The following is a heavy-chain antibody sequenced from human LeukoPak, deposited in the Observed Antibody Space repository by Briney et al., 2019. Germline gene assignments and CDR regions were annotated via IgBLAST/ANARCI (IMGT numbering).Heavy chain of an antibody. CDR1: GGSFSGYH. CDR3: ARGRHDITMIVVVMTSVSYYLDV. V-gene: IGHV4-34*01. Sequence: SETLSLTCAVYGGSFSGYHWTWIRQSPGKGLEWIGDINPSGSTYYNPSLKSRLTISVDTSKHQFSLKLRSVTAADTAVYYCARGRHDITMIVVVMTSVSYYLDVWGKGTTVTVS. CDR2: INPSGST. J-gene: IGHJ6*03. D-gene: IGHD3-22*01.